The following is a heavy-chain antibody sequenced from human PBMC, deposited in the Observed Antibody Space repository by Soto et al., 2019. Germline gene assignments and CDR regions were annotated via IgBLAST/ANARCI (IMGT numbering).Heavy chain of an antibody. CDR3: AKDDFTDRGDDYFDY. V-gene: IGHV3-23*01. CDR2: IGASGDIT. J-gene: IGHJ4*02. CDR1: GFSFTNFA. D-gene: IGHD2-21*02. Sequence: GGSLRLSXAASGFSFTNFAMSWVRQAPGKGLEWVAGIGASGDITWYADSVKGRLSISRDNSKNTLYLQLNSLRFEDTDVYYCAKDDFTDRGDDYFDYWGPGTLVTVSS.